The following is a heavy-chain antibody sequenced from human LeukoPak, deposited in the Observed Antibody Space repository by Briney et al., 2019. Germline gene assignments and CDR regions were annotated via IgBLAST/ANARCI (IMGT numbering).Heavy chain of an antibody. CDR3: ARTRGPFLPES. V-gene: IGHV3-48*03. J-gene: IGHJ1*01. Sequence: GGSLRLSCAASGVTFSSYEMNWVRQAPGKGREWVSYISSSGSTIYYADSVKGRCTISRGNAKNSLYLQMKSRRAEDTAVHLCARTRGPFLPESWGQGTLVTVSS. CDR2: ISSSGSTI. D-gene: IGHD2-2*01. CDR1: GVTFSSYE.